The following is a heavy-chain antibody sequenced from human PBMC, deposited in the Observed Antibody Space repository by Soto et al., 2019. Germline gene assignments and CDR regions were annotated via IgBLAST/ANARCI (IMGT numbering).Heavy chain of an antibody. V-gene: IGHV5-51*01. CDR1: GYTFTNYW. D-gene: IGHD3-16*01. J-gene: IGHJ4*02. CDR2: IFPGDPDT. CDR3: VRPNFGALTHFDF. Sequence: GESLKISCKAIGYTFTNYWIGWVRQTPGKGLEWMGIIFPGDPDTRYNPSFEGQVTVSADESISTAHLQWNTLKASDTAMYYCVRPNFGALTHFDFWGQGTLVTVSS.